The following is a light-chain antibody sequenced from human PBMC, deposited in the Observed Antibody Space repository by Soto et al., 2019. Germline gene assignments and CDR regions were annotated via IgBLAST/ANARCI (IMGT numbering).Light chain of an antibody. CDR3: QQRSDWRWT. J-gene: IGKJ1*01. CDR1: QIVTCTY. V-gene: IGKV3D-20*02. CDR2: GAS. Sequence: EIVLTQSPGTLSLSPGERATLSCRASQIVTCTYLAWYQQKPGQAPRLLIYGASTRATGIPARFIGSGSGTAFTLSIDIVEPEDYAIYYCQQRSDWRWTFGQGTKVDIK.